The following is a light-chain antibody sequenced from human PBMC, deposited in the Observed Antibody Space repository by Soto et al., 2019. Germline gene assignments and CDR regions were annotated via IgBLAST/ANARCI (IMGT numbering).Light chain of an antibody. CDR1: QNVHSN. CDR3: QHYNNWPPT. CDR2: YAS. J-gene: IGKJ3*01. Sequence: EVVMTQSPATLSVSPGERATLSCRASQNVHSNIAWYQQKPGQAPSLLMSYASTRATGIPATFSGSGSGTEFTLTIRSLQSEDFGVYYCQHYNNWPPTFGPGTKVEIK. V-gene: IGKV3-15*01.